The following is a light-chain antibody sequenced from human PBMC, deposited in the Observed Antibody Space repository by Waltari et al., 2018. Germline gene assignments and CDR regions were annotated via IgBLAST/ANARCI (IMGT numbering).Light chain of an antibody. V-gene: IGKV3-15*01. CDR2: ASS. CDR3: QQYNKWPPT. J-gene: IGKJ4*01. CDR1: ESVNRD. Sequence: EVLLTQSPVTLSVSPGEPATLSCRASESVNRDLTWYYQKPGQAPRLLMYASSARATGVPVRFTGSGFDTDFTLTISSLQSEDLGIYHCQQYNKWPPTFGGGTKVEIK.